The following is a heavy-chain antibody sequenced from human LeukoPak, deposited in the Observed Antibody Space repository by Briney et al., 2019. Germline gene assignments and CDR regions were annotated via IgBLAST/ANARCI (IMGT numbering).Heavy chain of an antibody. CDR3: TREIQRTVEMATNRAFDI. CDR2: ICPDGTVT. CDR1: GFTFSTYC. Sequence: GGSLRLSCAASGFTFSTYCMHWVRQAPGKGPMWVSRICPDGTVTTYADSVKGRFTISRDNAKNTLYLQMNSLRAEDTAVYYCTREIQRTVEMATNRAFDIWGQGTMVTVSS. J-gene: IGHJ3*02. V-gene: IGHV3-74*01. D-gene: IGHD5-24*01.